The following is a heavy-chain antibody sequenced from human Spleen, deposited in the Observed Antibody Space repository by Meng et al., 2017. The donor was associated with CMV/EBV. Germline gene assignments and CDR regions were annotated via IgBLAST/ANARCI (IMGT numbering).Heavy chain of an antibody. CDR1: DASFRGYC. D-gene: IGHD6-19*01. CDR2: VNNTGRT. V-gene: IGHV4-34*01. CDR3: ARPSGWNWFDP. Sequence: LTSAVCDASFRGYCWNRIRQVTRKGLEWIGEVNNTGRTNYNPSLKGRVTMSVDTSKDKFSLELRSVTAADTGVYYCARPSGWNWFDPWGQGTLVTVSS. J-gene: IGHJ5*02.